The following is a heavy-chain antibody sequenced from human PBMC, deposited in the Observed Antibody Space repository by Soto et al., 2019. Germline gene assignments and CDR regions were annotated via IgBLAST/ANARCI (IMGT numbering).Heavy chain of an antibody. V-gene: IGHV3-23*01. Sequence: EVQLLESGGGLVQPGGSLRLSCAASGFTFSSYAMSWVRQAPGKGLEWVSAISGSGGSTYYADSVKGRFTISRDNSKNTLDLQMNSLRAEDTAVYYCAKGRKITMIVVVTLFDYWGQGTLVTVSS. D-gene: IGHD3-22*01. J-gene: IGHJ4*02. CDR2: ISGSGGST. CDR1: GFTFSSYA. CDR3: AKGRKITMIVVVTLFDY.